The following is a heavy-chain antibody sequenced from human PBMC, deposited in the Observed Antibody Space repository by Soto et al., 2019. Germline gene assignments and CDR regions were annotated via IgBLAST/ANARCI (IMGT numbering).Heavy chain of an antibody. Sequence: QEQLVQSGPEVKKPGSSVTVSCTASAGTFNNYAICWVRQAPGEGLQWMAGTIPLCSTSSYAHNFKGRVTISADKSTSTVYMEMRSLRSEDTALYFCARGVGSPGYYSGMDVWGQGTTVTVS. V-gene: IGHV1-69*06. CDR3: ARGVGSPGYYSGMDV. CDR1: AGTFNNYA. CDR2: TIPLCSTS. D-gene: IGHD1-26*01. J-gene: IGHJ6*02.